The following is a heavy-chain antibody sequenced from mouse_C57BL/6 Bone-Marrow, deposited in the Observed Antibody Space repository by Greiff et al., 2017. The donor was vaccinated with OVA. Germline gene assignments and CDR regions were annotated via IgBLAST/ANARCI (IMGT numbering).Heavy chain of an antibody. CDR1: GYTFTNYW. J-gene: IGHJ2*01. Sequence: QVQLKQSGAELVRPGTSVKMSCKASGYTFTNYWIGWAKQRPGHGLEWIGAIYPGGGYTNYNEKFKGKATLTADKSSSTAYMQFSSLTSEDSAIYYCARSGYYLYYFDYWGQGTTLTVSS. D-gene: IGHD2-3*01. V-gene: IGHV1-63*01. CDR2: IYPGGGYT. CDR3: ARSGYYLYYFDY.